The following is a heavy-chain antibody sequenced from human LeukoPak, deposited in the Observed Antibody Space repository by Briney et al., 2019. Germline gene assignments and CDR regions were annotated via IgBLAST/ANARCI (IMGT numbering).Heavy chain of an antibody. D-gene: IGHD3-9*01. CDR1: DGSISSSSYY. Sequence: SETLSLTCTVSDGSISSSSYYWGWIRQPPGKGLEWIGSISYSGSTYYNSSLKSRVTISVDTSKNQFSLKLSSVTAADTAVYYCARHVWLQPFDYWGQGTLVTVSS. V-gene: IGHV4-39*01. J-gene: IGHJ4*02. CDR2: ISYSGST. CDR3: ARHVWLQPFDY.